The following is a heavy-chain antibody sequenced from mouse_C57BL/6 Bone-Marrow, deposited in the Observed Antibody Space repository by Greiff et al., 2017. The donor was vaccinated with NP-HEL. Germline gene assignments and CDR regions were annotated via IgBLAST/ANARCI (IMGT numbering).Heavy chain of an antibody. Sequence: DVHLVESGGGLVQPGESLKLSCESNEYEFPSHDMSWVRKTPEKRLELVAAINSDGGSTYYPDTMERRFIISRDNTKKTLYLQMSSLRSEDTALYYCARSPYYDGSSYVYFDVWGTGTTVTVSS. D-gene: IGHD1-1*01. CDR1: EYEFPSHD. CDR3: ARSPYYDGSSYVYFDV. J-gene: IGHJ1*03. V-gene: IGHV5-2*01. CDR2: INSDGGST.